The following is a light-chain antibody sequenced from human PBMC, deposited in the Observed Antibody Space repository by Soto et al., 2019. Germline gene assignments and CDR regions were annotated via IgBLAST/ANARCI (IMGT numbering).Light chain of an antibody. CDR2: GAS. Sequence: EIVMTQSPATLSVSPGERATLSCSASQSVRSNLAWYQQKPGQAPRLLISGASTGATGVPATFSGSGSGTEFTLTINSLQSEDFAIYYCQQYNKWPWKFGQGTKVDIK. CDR3: QQYNKWPWK. CDR1: QSVRSN. V-gene: IGKV3-15*01. J-gene: IGKJ1*01.